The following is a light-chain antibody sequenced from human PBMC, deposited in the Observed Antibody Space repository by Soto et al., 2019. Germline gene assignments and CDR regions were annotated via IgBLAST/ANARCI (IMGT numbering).Light chain of an antibody. J-gene: IGLJ1*01. CDR2: EGS. CDR3: CSYAGSNNYV. V-gene: IGLV2-23*01. CDR1: SSDVGSYNL. Sequence: QSVLTQPASVSGSPGQSITISCTGTSSDVGSYNLVSWYQHHPGKAPKLMIYEGSKRPSGISNRFSGSKSGYTASLTISGLQAEDEADDYCCSYAGSNNYVFGTGTKLTVL.